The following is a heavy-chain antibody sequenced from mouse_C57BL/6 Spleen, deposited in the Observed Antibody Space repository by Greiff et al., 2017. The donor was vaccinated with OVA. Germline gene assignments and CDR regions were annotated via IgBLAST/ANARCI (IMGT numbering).Heavy chain of an antibody. CDR2: IDPEDGDT. V-gene: IGHV14-1*01. D-gene: IGHD4-1*01. CDR3: TTGLGRGYYAMDY. J-gene: IGHJ4*01. Sequence: VQLQQSGAELVRPGASVKLSCTASGFNIKDYYMHWVKQRPEQGLEWIGRIDPEDGDTESAPKFQGKATMTADTSSNTAYLQLSSLTSEDTAVYYCTTGLGRGYYAMDYWGQGTSVTVSS. CDR1: GFNIKDYY.